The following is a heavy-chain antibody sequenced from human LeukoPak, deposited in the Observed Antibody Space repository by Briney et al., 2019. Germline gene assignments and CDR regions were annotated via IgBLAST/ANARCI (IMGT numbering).Heavy chain of an antibody. CDR1: GFTLSGYY. CDR3: EKYYYDSSGYHDAFDI. D-gene: IGHD3-22*01. J-gene: IGHJ3*02. V-gene: IGHV3-23*01. CDR2: ISGSGGST. Sequence: PGGSLRLSCAASGFTLSGYYMSWIRQAPGKGLEWVSAISGSGGSTYYADSVKGRFTISRDNSKNTLYLQMNSLRAEDTAVYYCEKYYYDSSGYHDAFDIWGQGTMVTVSS.